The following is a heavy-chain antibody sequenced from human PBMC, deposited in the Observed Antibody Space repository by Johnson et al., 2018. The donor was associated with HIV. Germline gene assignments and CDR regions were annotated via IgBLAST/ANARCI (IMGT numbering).Heavy chain of an antibody. CDR1: GFTFDDYG. CDR2: INWNGGSS. J-gene: IGHJ3*02. D-gene: IGHD6-13*01. CDR3: ARGAYSSSWHASDASDI. Sequence: QLVESGGGVVRPGGSLRLSCAASGFTFDDYGMSWVRQAPGKGLEWVSGINWNGGSSGYADSVKGRFSISRDNGKNSLYLQMNSLRAEDTALYYCARGAYSSSWHASDASDIWGQGTMVTVSS. V-gene: IGHV3-20*04.